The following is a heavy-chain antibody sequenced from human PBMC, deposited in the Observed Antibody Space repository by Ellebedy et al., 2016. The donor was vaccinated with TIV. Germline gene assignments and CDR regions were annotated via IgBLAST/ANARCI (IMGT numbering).Heavy chain of an antibody. V-gene: IGHV3-23*01. Sequence: GESLKISCAASGFTFSSYAMSWVRQAPGKGLEWVSAISGSGGITYYADSVKGRFTISRDNSKNTLYLQMNSLRAEDTAVYYCAKGMDSFDYWGQGTLVTVSS. CDR2: ISGSGGIT. CDR1: GFTFSSYA. CDR3: AKGMDSFDY. D-gene: IGHD5-24*01. J-gene: IGHJ4*02.